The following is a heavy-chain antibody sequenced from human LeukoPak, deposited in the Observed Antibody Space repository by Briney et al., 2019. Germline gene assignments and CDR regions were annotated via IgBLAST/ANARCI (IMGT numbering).Heavy chain of an antibody. CDR3: ARSGYSYGRRWFDP. CDR1: GGSISSSSYC. CDR2: IYYSGST. V-gene: IGHV4-39*01. J-gene: IGHJ5*02. Sequence: SETLSLTCTVSGGSISSSSYCWGWIRQPPGKGLEWIGSIYYSGSTYYNPSLKSRVTISVDTSKNQFSLKLSSVTAADTAVYYCARSGYSYGRRWFDPWGQGTLVTVSS. D-gene: IGHD5-18*01.